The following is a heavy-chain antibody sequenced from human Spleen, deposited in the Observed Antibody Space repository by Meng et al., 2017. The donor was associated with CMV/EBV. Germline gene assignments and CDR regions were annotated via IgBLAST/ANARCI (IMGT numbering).Heavy chain of an antibody. Sequence: CATSGDSFTSNSAAWNWIRQSPSRGLEWLGRTYYRSKWYNDYAVSVKSRITINPDTSKNQFSLQLSSVTPEDTAIYYCAKMVGGTADYWGQGTLVTVSS. CDR3: AKMVGGTADY. CDR1: GDSFTSNSAA. CDR2: TYYRSKWYN. V-gene: IGHV6-1*01. J-gene: IGHJ4*02. D-gene: IGHD1-26*01.